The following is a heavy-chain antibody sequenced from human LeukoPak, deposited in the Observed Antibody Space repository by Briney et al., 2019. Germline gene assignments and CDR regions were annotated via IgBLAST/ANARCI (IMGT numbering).Heavy chain of an antibody. Sequence: GGGLRVSSAASGVTFSSYRMNWVRQAPEKGLGWGSCISSSRSYIYYADSVKGRFTISRDNAKHSLYLQMNSLRAEDTAVYYCAELGITMIGGVWGKGTTVTISS. D-gene: IGHD3-10*02. J-gene: IGHJ6*04. V-gene: IGHV3-21*01. CDR3: AELGITMIGGV. CDR1: GVTFSSYR. CDR2: ISSSRSYI.